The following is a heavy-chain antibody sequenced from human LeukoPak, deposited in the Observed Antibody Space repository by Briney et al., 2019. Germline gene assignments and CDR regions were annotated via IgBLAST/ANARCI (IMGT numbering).Heavy chain of an antibody. CDR1: GGSISSGTYY. CDR2: IYTSGST. Sequence: SETLSLTCTVSGGSISSGTYYWSWIRQPAGKGLEWIGRIYTSGSTNYNPSLKSRVTISVDMSKNQFSLKLSSVTAADTAVYYCALTKSATGRYYYYMDVWGKGTTVTVSS. J-gene: IGHJ6*03. V-gene: IGHV4-61*02. D-gene: IGHD3-10*01. CDR3: ALTKSATGRYYYYMDV.